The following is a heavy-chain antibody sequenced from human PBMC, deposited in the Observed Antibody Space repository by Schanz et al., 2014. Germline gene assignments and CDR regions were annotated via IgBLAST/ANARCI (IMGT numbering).Heavy chain of an antibody. Sequence: QVQLVQSGREVKKPGSSVKVSCKASGDTFRSYTINWVRHAPGQGLEWMGRIIPITGITNYAQKFQGRVTFTADKSTSTAFLEVNSLRSEDTAVYYCARKGMPPIWSGYPYFFDFWGQGTLVTVSS. CDR1: GDTFRSYT. CDR3: ARKGMPPIWSGYPYFFDF. CDR2: IIPITGIT. D-gene: IGHD3-3*01. J-gene: IGHJ4*02. V-gene: IGHV1-69*02.